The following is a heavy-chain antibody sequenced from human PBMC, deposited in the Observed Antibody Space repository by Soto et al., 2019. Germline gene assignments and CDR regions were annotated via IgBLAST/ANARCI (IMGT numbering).Heavy chain of an antibody. J-gene: IGHJ4*02. V-gene: IGHV4-31*03. CDR1: GGSISSGGYY. CDR2: IYYSGST. CDR3: ARDEGYYDSSGLDY. D-gene: IGHD3-22*01. Sequence: SETLSLTCTVSGGSISSGGYYWSWIRQHPGKGLEWIGYIYYSGSTYYNPSLKSRVTISVDTSKNQFSLKLSSVTAADTAVYYCARDEGYYDSSGLDYWGQGTLVTVSS.